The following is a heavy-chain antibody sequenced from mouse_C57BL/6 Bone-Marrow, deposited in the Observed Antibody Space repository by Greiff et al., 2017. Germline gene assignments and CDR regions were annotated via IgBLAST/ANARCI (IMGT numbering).Heavy chain of an antibody. CDR3: SRTYFDF. J-gene: IGHJ2*01. Sequence: VKLVESGPGLVQPSQSLSITCTVSGFSLTSYGVHWVRQSPGKGLEWLGVIWSGGSTDYNAAFISRLSISTDNSKSQGFLKMNILQADDTAIYYCSRTYFDFWVQGTTLTVSS. CDR2: IWSGGST. V-gene: IGHV2-2*01. CDR1: GFSLTSYG.